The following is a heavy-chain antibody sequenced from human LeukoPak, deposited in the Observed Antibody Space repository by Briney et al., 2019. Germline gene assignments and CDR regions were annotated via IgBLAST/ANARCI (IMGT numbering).Heavy chain of an antibody. D-gene: IGHD2-21*01. CDR2: INPSGGST. Sequence: GASVKVSCKASGYTFTSYYMHWVRQAPGQGLEWMGIINPSGGSTSYAQKFQGRVTMIRDTSTSTVYMELSSLRSEDTAVYYCARDGLYFHHRYYYYYGMDVWGQGTTVTVSS. J-gene: IGHJ6*02. CDR3: ARDGLYFHHRYYYYYGMDV. V-gene: IGHV1-46*01. CDR1: GYTFTSYY.